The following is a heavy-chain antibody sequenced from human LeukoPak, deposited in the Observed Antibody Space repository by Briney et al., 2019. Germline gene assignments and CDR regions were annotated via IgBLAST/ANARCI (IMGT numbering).Heavy chain of an antibody. CDR2: ISSSSSYI. J-gene: IGHJ3*02. CDR3: ARRNWNDRGDSAFDI. CDR1: GGSISSYY. D-gene: IGHD1-1*01. V-gene: IGHV3-21*01. Sequence: ETLSLTCTVSGGSISSYYWNWIRQPPGKGLEWVSSISSSSSYIYYADSVKGRFTISRDNAKKSLYLQMNSLRAEDTAVYYCARRNWNDRGDSAFDIWGQGTMVTVAS.